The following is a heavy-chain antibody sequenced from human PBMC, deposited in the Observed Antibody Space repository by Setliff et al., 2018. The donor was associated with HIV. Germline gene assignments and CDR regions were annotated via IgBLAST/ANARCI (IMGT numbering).Heavy chain of an antibody. CDR1: GAYIGSSTYY. CDR3: ARHPAEGSGSYAALKRYFDL. Sequence: SETLSLTCTVSGAYIGSSTYYWGCIRQPPGKGLEWIGSIYYSGSTYYNPTLKIRVTISRDTSKNHFSLKLSSVTAADTAIYYCARHPAEGSGSYAALKRYFDLWGRGTLVTVSS. CDR2: IYYSGST. D-gene: IGHD3-10*01. V-gene: IGHV4-39*01. J-gene: IGHJ2*01.